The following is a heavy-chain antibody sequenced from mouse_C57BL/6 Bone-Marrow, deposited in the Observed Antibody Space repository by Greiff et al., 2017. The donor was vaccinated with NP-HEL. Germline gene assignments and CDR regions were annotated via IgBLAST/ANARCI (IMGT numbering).Heavy chain of an antibody. J-gene: IGHJ3*01. CDR3: ARGAAWFAY. V-gene: IGHV1-7*01. CDR1: GYTFTSYW. Sequence: QVQLQQSGAELAKPGASVKLSCKASGYTFTSYWMHWVKQRPGQGLEWIGYINPSSGYTKYNQKFKDKATLTVDKSSSTAYMQLSSLTSEDSAVYYCARGAAWFAYWGRGTRVTVSA. CDR2: INPSSGYT.